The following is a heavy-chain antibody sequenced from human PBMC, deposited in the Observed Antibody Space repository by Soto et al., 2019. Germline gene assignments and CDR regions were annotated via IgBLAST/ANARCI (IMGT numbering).Heavy chain of an antibody. CDR1: GYTFGNHW. CDR2: MNSDGSII. Sequence: GSLRLSCAVAGYTFGNHWMHWVRQAPGKGLEWVSRMNSDGSIINYKDSVKGRFTVSRDNAKNTLYLQMNSLRVEDTAVYYCATAEVDYWGPGTLVTVSS. J-gene: IGHJ4*02. V-gene: IGHV3-74*01. CDR3: ATAEVDY.